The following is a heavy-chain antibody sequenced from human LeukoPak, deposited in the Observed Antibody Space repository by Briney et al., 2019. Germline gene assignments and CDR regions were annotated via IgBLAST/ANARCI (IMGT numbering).Heavy chain of an antibody. V-gene: IGHV3-30*02. D-gene: IGHD1-14*01. CDR2: IRYDGSDK. Sequence: GGSLRLSCAASGFTFDDYGMSWVRQAPGKGLEWVAFIRYDGSDKYYADSVKGRFTISRDNSKNTLYLQMNSLRAEDTAVYYCARDRGNQRGYYYYYMDVWGKGTTVTVSS. J-gene: IGHJ6*03. CDR1: GFTFDDYG. CDR3: ARDRGNQRGYYYYYMDV.